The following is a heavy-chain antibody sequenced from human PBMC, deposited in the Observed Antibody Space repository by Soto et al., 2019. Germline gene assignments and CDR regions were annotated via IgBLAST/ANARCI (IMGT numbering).Heavy chain of an antibody. CDR3: AKDGGTFTMVRGVISNYYYYYGMDV. V-gene: IGHV3-23*01. Sequence: PGGSLRLSCAASGFPFSSYAMSWVRQAPGKGLEWVSAISGSGGSTYYADSVKGRFTISRDNSKNTLYLQMNSLRAEDTAVYYCAKDGGTFTMVRGVISNYYYYYGMDVWGQGTTVTVSS. D-gene: IGHD3-10*01. CDR2: ISGSGGST. CDR1: GFPFSSYA. J-gene: IGHJ6*02.